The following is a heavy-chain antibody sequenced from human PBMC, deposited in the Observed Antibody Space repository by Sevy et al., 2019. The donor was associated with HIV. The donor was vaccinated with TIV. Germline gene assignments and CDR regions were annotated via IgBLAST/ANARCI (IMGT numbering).Heavy chain of an antibody. CDR2: INQDGSER. CDR3: ARGGVLEWPLGPFDY. D-gene: IGHD3-3*01. Sequence: GGSLKLSCAASGFTFSRFWMSWVRQAPGKGLEWVANINQDGSERYYVDSVKGRFTISRDNAKNSLYLQMNSLRGEDTAVFFCARGGVLEWPLGPFDYWGQGTLVTVSS. V-gene: IGHV3-7*03. CDR1: GFTFSRFW. J-gene: IGHJ4*02.